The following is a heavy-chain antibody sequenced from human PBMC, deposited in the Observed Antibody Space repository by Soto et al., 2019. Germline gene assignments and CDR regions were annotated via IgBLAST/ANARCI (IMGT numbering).Heavy chain of an antibody. V-gene: IGHV4-4*02. CDR2: INHSGST. Sequence: QVQLQESGPGLVKPSGTLSLTCAVSGGSISSSNWWSWVRQPPGKGLEWIGEINHSGSTNYNPSLKSRVTITVDKSKKQLSMNLTSVTAADTALYYCERRTFDYWGQAALVTVSS. J-gene: IGHJ4*02. CDR3: ERRTFDY. CDR1: GGSISSSNW.